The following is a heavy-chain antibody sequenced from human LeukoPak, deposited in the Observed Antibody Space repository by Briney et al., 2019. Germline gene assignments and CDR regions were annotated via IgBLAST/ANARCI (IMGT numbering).Heavy chain of an antibody. Sequence: GGSLRLSCAASGFTFSDYSMNWVRQAPGKGLQWVSFVSGGSGTIYYADSVKGRFTISRDNAKNSLNLQMNSLRAEDTAVYYCARSDAFDIWGQGTMVTVSS. J-gene: IGHJ3*02. CDR3: ARSDAFDI. V-gene: IGHV3-48*01. CDR1: GFTFSDYS. CDR2: VSGGSGTI.